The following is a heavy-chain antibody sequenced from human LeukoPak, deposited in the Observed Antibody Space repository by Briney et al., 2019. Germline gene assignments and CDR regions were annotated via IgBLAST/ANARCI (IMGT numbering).Heavy chain of an antibody. V-gene: IGHV4-31*03. CDR1: GGSISSGGYY. Sequence: SETLSLTCTVSGGSISSGGYYWSWIRQHPGKGLEWIGYIYYSGSTYYNPSLKSRVTISVDTSKQQFSLKLSSVTAADTAVYYCASRYSSSWTTPYYYYGMDVWGQGTTVTVSS. CDR2: IYYSGST. D-gene: IGHD6-13*01. J-gene: IGHJ6*02. CDR3: ASRYSSSWTTPYYYYGMDV.